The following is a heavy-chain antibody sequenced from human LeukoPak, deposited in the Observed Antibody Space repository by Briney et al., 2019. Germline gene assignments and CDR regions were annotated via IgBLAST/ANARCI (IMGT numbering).Heavy chain of an antibody. V-gene: IGHV4-39*01. CDR1: GGSISSSSYY. D-gene: IGHD5-12*01. CDR3: ARHGSRRYSGYAY. CDR2: IYYSGST. J-gene: IGHJ4*02. Sequence: PSETLSLTCTVSGGSISSSSYYWGWIRQPPGKGLEWIGSIYYSGSTYYNPSLKSRVTISVDTSKNQFSLKLSSVTAADTAVYYCARHGSRRYSGYAYWGQGTLVTVSS.